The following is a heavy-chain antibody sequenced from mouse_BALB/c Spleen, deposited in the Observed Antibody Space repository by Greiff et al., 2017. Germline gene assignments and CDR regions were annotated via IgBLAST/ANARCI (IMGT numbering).Heavy chain of an antibody. J-gene: IGHJ2*01. CDR2: ISSGSSTI. D-gene: IGHD1-2*01. CDR1: GFTFSSFG. V-gene: IGHV5-17*02. CDR3: ARGGYRDVDY. Sequence: EVQLVESGGGLVQPGGSRKLSCAASGFTFSSFGMHWVRQAPEKGLEWVAYISSGSSTIYYADTVKGRFTISRDNPKNTLFLQLTSLRSEDTAMYYCARGGYRDVDYWGQGTTLTVSA.